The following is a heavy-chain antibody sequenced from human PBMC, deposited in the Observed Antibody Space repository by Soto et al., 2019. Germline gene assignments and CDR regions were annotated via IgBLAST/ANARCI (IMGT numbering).Heavy chain of an antibody. CDR3: ARGTGRAGTPDY. Sequence: QVQLQESGPGLVKPSETLSLTCTVSGGSVSSGSYYWSWIRQPPGKGLEWIGYIYYSGSTNYNPSLKSRVTISVDTSKNQFSLKLSSVTAADTAVYYCARGTGRAGTPDYWGQGPLVTVSS. V-gene: IGHV4-61*01. CDR2: IYYSGST. D-gene: IGHD1-7*01. J-gene: IGHJ4*02. CDR1: GGSVSSGSYY.